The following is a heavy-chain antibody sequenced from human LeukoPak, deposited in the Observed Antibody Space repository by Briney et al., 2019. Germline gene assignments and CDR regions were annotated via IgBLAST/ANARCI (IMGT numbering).Heavy chain of an antibody. CDR2: ISSSSSYI. V-gene: IGHV3-21*01. Sequence: PGGSLRLSCAASGFTFSSYSMNWVRQAPGKGLEWVSSISSSSSYIYYADSVKGRFTISRDNAKNSLYLQMNSLRAEDTAVYYCAKDRYPRIAAPADYWGQGTLVTVSS. CDR1: GFTFSSYS. J-gene: IGHJ4*02. CDR3: AKDRYPRIAAPADY. D-gene: IGHD6-13*01.